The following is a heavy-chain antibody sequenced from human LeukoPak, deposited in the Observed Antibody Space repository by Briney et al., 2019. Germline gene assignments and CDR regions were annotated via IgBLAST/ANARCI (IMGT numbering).Heavy chain of an antibody. V-gene: IGHV7-4-1*02. CDR2: INTNTGNP. CDR3: ARAWMELRYFDWSGHYYYGMDV. J-gene: IGHJ6*02. D-gene: IGHD3-9*01. Sequence: ASVKVSCKASGYTFTSYAMNWVRQAPGQGLEWMGWINTNTGNPTYAQGFTGRFVFSLDTSVSTAYLQISSLKAEDTAVYYCARAWMELRYFDWSGHYYYGMDVWGQGTTVTVSS. CDR1: GYTFTSYA.